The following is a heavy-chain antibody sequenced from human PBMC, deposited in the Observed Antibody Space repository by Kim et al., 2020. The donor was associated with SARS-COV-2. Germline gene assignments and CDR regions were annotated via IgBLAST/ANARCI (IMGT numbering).Heavy chain of an antibody. V-gene: IGHV2-70*01. D-gene: IGHD6-13*01. CDR3: ARMANYSSSWYYFDY. J-gene: IGHJ4*02. Sequence: TSLKTRVTISKDTSKNQVVLTMTNMDPVDTATYYCARMANYSSSWYYFDYWGQGTLVTVSS.